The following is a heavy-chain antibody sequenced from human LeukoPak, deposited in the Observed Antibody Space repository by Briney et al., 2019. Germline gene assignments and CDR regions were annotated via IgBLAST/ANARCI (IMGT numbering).Heavy chain of an antibody. D-gene: IGHD2-2*01. V-gene: IGHV4-34*01. J-gene: IGHJ5*02. CDR3: ARAVVVVPAAKSGWFGP. CDR2: INHSGST. CDR1: GGSFSGYY. Sequence: SETLSLTCAVYGGSFSGYYWSWIRQPPGKGLEWIGEINHSGSTNYNPSLKSRVTISVDTSKNQFSLKLSSVTAADTAVYYCARAVVVVPAAKSGWFGPRGQGTLVTVSS.